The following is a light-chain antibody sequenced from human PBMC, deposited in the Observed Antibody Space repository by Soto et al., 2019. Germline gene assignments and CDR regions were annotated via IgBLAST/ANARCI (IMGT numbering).Light chain of an antibody. J-gene: IGKJ4*01. Sequence: EVVLTQSRATLSLSPGERATLSCRASQSVRTYLAWYQQKPGQAPRLLIHDVSDRATGIPARFSGSGSGTDFTLTISSLEPEDFAVYYCQQRSSWPLTFGGGTKVDIK. CDR3: QQRSSWPLT. CDR2: DVS. V-gene: IGKV3-11*01. CDR1: QSVRTY.